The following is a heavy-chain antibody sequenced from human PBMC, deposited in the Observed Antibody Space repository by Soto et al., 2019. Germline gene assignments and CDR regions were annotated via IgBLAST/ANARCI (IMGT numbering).Heavy chain of an antibody. CDR2: ISAYNGNT. CDR1: GYTFTSYG. CDR3: GMDKGFGELLI. D-gene: IGHD3-10*01. J-gene: IGHJ4*02. Sequence: QVQLVHSGAEVKKPGASVKVSCKASGYTFTSYGISWVRQAPGQGLEWMGWISAYNGNTNYAQKLRGRATMTTDTSTGTAYMELRSLRSDDTAVYYLGMDKGFGELLIWGQGTLVTVSS. V-gene: IGHV1-18*01.